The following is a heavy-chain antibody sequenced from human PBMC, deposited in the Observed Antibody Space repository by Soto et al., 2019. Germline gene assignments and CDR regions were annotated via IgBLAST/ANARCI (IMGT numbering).Heavy chain of an antibody. J-gene: IGHJ6*02. Sequence: QVQLVESGGGVVQPGRSLRLSCAASGFTFSSYGMHWVRQAPGKGLEWVAVIWYDGSNKYYADSVKGRFTISRDNSKNXXYXQTXSLRAEDTAVYYCARDHPYYYGSGTTIYYYYGMDVWGQGTTVTVSS. D-gene: IGHD3-10*01. CDR1: GFTFSSYG. V-gene: IGHV3-33*01. CDR3: ARDHPYYYGSGTTIYYYYGMDV. CDR2: IWYDGSNK.